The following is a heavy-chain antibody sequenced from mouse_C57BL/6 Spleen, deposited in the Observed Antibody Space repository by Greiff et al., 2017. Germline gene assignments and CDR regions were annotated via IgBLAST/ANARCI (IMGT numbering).Heavy chain of an antibody. Sequence: QVQLQQPGAELVRPGSSVKLSCKASAYTFTSYWWLWWKRRPIQGLEGIGNIDPSDRETHSNQKFKDKATLTVDKSSSTAYMQLSSLTSEDSAVYYCARGFITTVVATPMDYWGQGTSVTVSS. J-gene: IGHJ4*01. CDR2: IDPSDRET. CDR1: AYTFTSYW. CDR3: ARGFITTVVATPMDY. V-gene: IGHV1-52*01. D-gene: IGHD1-1*01.